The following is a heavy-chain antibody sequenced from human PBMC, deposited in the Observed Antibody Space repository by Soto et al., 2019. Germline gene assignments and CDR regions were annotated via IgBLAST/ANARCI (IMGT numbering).Heavy chain of an antibody. V-gene: IGHV6-1*01. CDR3: ARKGMYSSDLYYYYYMDV. J-gene: IGHJ6*03. CDR2: TYYRSKWYN. CDR1: GDSVSSNSAA. Sequence: SQTLSLTCAISGDSVSSNSAAWNWIRQSPSRGLEWLGRTYYRSKWYNDYAVSVKSRITINPDTSKNQFSLQLNSVTPEDTAVYYCARKGMYSSDLYYYYYMDVWGKGTTVTVSS. D-gene: IGHD6-19*01.